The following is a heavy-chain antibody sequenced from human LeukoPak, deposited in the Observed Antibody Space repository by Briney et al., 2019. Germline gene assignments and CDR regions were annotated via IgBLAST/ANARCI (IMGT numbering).Heavy chain of an antibody. CDR3: AKDLGSSNWFDP. D-gene: IGHD6-6*01. Sequence: GGSLRLSCAASGFTFSSYGMHWVRQAPGKGLEWVAFIRYDGSNKYYADSVKGRFTISRDNSKNTLYLQMNSLRAEDTAVYYCAKDLGSSNWFDPWGQGTLVTVSS. CDR1: GFTFSSYG. J-gene: IGHJ5*02. CDR2: IRYDGSNK. V-gene: IGHV3-30*02.